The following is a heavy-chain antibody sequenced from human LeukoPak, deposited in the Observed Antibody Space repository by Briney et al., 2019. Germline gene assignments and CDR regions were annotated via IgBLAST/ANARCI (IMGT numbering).Heavy chain of an antibody. D-gene: IGHD3-22*01. CDR3: ARTRRYYDSSGYYYVPWDY. V-gene: IGHV4-34*01. Sequence: SETLSLTCAVYGGSFSGYYWSWIRQPPGKGLEWIGEINHSGSTNYNPSLKSRVTISVDTSKNHFSLKLNSVTAADTAVYYCARTRRYYDSSGYYYVPWDYWGQGTLATVSS. J-gene: IGHJ4*02. CDR1: GGSFSGYY. CDR2: INHSGST.